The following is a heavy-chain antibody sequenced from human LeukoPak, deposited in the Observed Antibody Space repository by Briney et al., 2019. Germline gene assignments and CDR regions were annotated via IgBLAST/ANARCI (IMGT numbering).Heavy chain of an antibody. D-gene: IGHD2-21*02. CDR2: ISGSGGST. V-gene: IGHV3-23*01. Sequence: PGGSLRLSCAVSGFTISSYAMSWVRQAPGKGLEWVSAISGSGGSTYYADSVKGRFTISRDNSKNTLYLQMNSLRAEDTAVYYCAKGAYCGGDCSPLSYYYYYGMDVWGQGTTVTVSS. CDR1: GFTISSYA. J-gene: IGHJ6*02. CDR3: AKGAYCGGDCSPLSYYYYYGMDV.